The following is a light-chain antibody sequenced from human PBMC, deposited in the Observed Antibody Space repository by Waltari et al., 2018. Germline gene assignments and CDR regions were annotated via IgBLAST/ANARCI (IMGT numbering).Light chain of an antibody. V-gene: IGLV3-25*03. CDR3: QSADSSGTYVV. Sequence: SYELTQPPSVSVSPGQTARISCSGAALPKTYAYWYQQKPGQAPVLLIYKDTERPSGIPERFSGSSSGTTVTLTISGVQAEDEADYYCQSADSSGTYVVFGGGTMLTVL. CDR2: KDT. CDR1: ALPKTY. J-gene: IGLJ2*01.